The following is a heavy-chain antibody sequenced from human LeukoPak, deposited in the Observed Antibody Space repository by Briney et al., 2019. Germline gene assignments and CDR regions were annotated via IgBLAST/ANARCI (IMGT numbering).Heavy chain of an antibody. D-gene: IGHD2-15*01. V-gene: IGHV1-18*01. CDR3: ARDLGSGISGNAFDI. CDR1: GYTFTSYG. J-gene: IGHJ3*02. Sequence: GASVKVSCKASGYTFTSYGISWVRQAPEQGLEWMGWISAYNGNTNYAQKLQGRVTMTTDTSTSTAYMELRSLRSDDTAVYYCARDLGSGISGNAFDIWGQGTMVTVSS. CDR2: ISAYNGNT.